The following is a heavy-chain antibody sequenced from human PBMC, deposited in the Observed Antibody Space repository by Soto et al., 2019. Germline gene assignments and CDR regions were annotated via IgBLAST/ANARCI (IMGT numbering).Heavy chain of an antibody. CDR1: GFILINYW. D-gene: IGHD5-12*01. CDR3: VRIRRGDGYTFGY. J-gene: IGHJ4*02. CDR2: INIDGSTT. V-gene: IGHV3-74*01. Sequence: EGQLVESGGVSVQPGGPLRLSCAASGFILINYWMHWVRQAPEKGLVWVSRINIDGSTTTYADSVKGRFTISRDNAKNTLYLQMNSLRDEDTAVYYCVRIRRGDGYTFGYWGQGTLVTVSS.